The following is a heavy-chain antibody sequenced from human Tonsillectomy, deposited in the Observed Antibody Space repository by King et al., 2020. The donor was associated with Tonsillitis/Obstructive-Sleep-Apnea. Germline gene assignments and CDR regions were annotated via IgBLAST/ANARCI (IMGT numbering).Heavy chain of an antibody. Sequence: QLVQSGAEVKKPGXSVKVSCKASGYTFTSYGISWVRXAPGQGREWMGWISXXXGNTNYAQTAQGRVTMTTDTSTSTAYMELRSRRSDDTAVYYCARAEGGVFDYWGQGTLGTVSS. J-gene: IGHJ4*02. D-gene: IGHD3-16*01. CDR3: ARAEGGVFDY. V-gene: IGHV1-18*01. CDR2: ISXXXGNT. CDR1: GYTFTSYG.